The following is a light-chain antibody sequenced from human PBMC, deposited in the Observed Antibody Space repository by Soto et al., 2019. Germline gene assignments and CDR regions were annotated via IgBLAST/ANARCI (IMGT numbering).Light chain of an antibody. Sequence: EIVLPQSPATLSLSPGERATLSCRASQSVSSHLAWDQQKPGQAPRLLIHDASNRATGITARFSGSGSRTFFTLTISSLEPEDCAVYYCQQRTNWPLTFGGGTKVEIK. CDR1: QSVSSH. V-gene: IGKV3-11*01. CDR2: DAS. CDR3: QQRTNWPLT. J-gene: IGKJ4*01.